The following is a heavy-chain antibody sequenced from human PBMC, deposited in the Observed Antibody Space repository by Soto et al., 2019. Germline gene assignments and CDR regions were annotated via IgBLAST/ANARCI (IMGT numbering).Heavy chain of an antibody. CDR1: GYNFSSYG. CDR2: VSPYDGYT. J-gene: IGHJ6*02. V-gene: IGHV1-18*01. CDR3: ARGGYYDSSGSRNYFYYGMNV. Sequence: ASVKVSCKASGYNFSSYGINWVRQAPGQGLEWLGWVSPYDGYTNYAQILQGRVSMTTDTSTKTAYMEVRSLRSDDTAVYYCARGGYYDSSGSRNYFYYGMNVWGQGTTVTVSS. D-gene: IGHD3-22*01.